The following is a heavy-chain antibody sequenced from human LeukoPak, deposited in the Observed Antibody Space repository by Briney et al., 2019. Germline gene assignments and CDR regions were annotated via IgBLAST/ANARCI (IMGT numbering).Heavy chain of an antibody. Sequence: PSETLSLTCAVYGGSFSGYYWSWIRQPPGKGLEWIGEINHSGSTNYNPSLKSRVTISVDTSKNQFSLKLSSVTAADTAVYYCARGLAARSRGWFDPWGQGTLVTVSS. CDR1: GGSFSGYY. CDR2: INHSGST. CDR3: ARGLAARSRGWFDP. J-gene: IGHJ5*02. D-gene: IGHD6-13*01. V-gene: IGHV4-34*01.